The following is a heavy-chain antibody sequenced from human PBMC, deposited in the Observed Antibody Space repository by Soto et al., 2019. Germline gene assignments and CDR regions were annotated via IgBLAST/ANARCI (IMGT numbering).Heavy chain of an antibody. D-gene: IGHD6-13*01. Sequence: EVQLVESGGGLAQPGGSLRLSCEASGFTISNYYMTWVRQAPGKGLEWVANIKGDGSEKHYVDSVKGRFTISRDNAKKPLCLQMNRLGGEDAAVYYFASLTGTRWSSFDCWGQGTLVTVSS. J-gene: IGHJ4*02. CDR2: IKGDGSEK. CDR3: ASLTGTRWSSFDC. V-gene: IGHV3-7*01. CDR1: GFTISNYY.